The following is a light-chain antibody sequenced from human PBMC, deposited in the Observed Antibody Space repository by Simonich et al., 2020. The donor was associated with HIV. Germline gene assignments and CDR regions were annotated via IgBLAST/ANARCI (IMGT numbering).Light chain of an antibody. Sequence: QSALTQPASVSGSPGQSITISCTGTSNDIGFYNFVSWYQQHPGKGPKVIIYDVSNRPSGVSNRFSGYKSGNTASLTISGLQAEDEADYYCGSYTTSKTWVFGGGTKLTVL. CDR2: DVS. J-gene: IGLJ3*02. V-gene: IGLV2-14*03. CDR1: SNDIGFYNF. CDR3: GSYTTSKTWV.